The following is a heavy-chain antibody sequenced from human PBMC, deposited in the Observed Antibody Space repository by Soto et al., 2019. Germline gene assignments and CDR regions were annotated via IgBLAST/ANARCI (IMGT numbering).Heavy chain of an antibody. D-gene: IGHD4-17*01. CDR1: GFAFSSYA. CDR2: ISGSGGST. V-gene: IGHV3-23*01. J-gene: IGHJ4*02. Sequence: WSLRLSCAASGFAFSSYAMSWVRQAPGKGLEWVSAISGSGGSTYYADSVKGRFTISRDNSKNTLYLQMNSLRAEDTAVYYCAKDVPPYGDYSLDFDYWGQGTLVTVSS. CDR3: AKDVPPYGDYSLDFDY.